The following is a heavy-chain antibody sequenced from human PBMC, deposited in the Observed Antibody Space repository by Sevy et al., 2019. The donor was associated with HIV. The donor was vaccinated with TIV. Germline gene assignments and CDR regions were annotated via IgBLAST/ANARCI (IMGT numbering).Heavy chain of an antibody. CDR2: ISSSGSTI. Sequence: GGSLRLSCAASGFTFSDYYMSWIRQAPGKGLEWVSYISSSGSTIYYADSLKGRFTSSRDNAKNSLYLQMNSLRAEDTAVYYCARDQIIKGLRSPLYYFDYWGQGTLVTVSS. V-gene: IGHV3-11*01. D-gene: IGHD5-12*01. CDR3: ARDQIIKGLRSPLYYFDY. CDR1: GFTFSDYY. J-gene: IGHJ4*02.